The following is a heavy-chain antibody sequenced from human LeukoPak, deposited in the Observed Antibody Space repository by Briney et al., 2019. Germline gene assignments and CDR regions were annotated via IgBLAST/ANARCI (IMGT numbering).Heavy chain of an antibody. J-gene: IGHJ4*02. V-gene: IGHV4-34*01. Sequence: SETLSLTCAVYGGSFSGYYWSWIRQPPGKGLEWIGEINHSGSTNYNPSLKSRVTISVDTSKNQFSLKLSSVTAADTAVYYCARGSRGYSGHAVGKLDYWGQGTLVTVSS. D-gene: IGHD5-12*01. CDR1: GGSFSGYY. CDR2: INHSGST. CDR3: ARGSRGYSGHAVGKLDY.